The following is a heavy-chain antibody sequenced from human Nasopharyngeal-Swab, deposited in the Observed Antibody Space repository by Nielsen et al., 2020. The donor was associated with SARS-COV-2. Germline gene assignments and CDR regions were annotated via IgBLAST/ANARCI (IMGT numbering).Heavy chain of an antibody. D-gene: IGHD6-13*01. CDR3: ARPGTGIAAADY. CDR2: IYYSGST. Sequence: WIRQPPGKGLEWIGSIYYSGSTYYNPSLNSRVTISVDTSKNQFSLKLSSVTAADTAVYYCARPGTGIAAADYWGQGTLVTVSS. J-gene: IGHJ4*02. V-gene: IGHV4-39*01.